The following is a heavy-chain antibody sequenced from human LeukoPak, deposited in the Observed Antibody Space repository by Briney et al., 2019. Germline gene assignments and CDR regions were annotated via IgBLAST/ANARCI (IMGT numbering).Heavy chain of an antibody. V-gene: IGHV3-23*01. D-gene: IGHD3-9*01. Sequence: PGGSLRLSFAASGFIFSNYAMSWVRQAPGKGLEGVSANGGRDGGTNYADSVKGRFTVSRDDPNNTLYLQMNTLRVEDTAVYYCAKWGDYDILTGYYDSDYWGHGTLVTVSS. CDR3: AKWGDYDILTGYYDSDY. J-gene: IGHJ4*01. CDR2: NGGRDGGT. CDR1: GFIFSNYA.